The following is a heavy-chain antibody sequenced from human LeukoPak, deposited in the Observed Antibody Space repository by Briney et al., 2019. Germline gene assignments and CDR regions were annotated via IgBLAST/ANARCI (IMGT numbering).Heavy chain of an antibody. D-gene: IGHD3-16*01. CDR3: AKSGGVRFDP. V-gene: IGHV3-23*01. Sequence: PGGTLRLSCAASGFTFSSYGMSWVRQAPGKGLEWVSAISGRDGSTYYADSVKGRFTISRDNSKNTLYLQMNSLRAEDTAVYYCAKSGGVRFDPWGQGTLVTVSS. J-gene: IGHJ5*02. CDR2: ISGRDGST. CDR1: GFTFSSYG.